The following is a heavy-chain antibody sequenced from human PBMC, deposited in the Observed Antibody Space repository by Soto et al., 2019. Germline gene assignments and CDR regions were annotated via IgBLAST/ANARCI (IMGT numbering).Heavy chain of an antibody. CDR2: TYCRSKWYN. CDR1: GDSVSSNSAA. V-gene: IGHV6-1*01. D-gene: IGHD5-18*01. Sequence: PSETLSLTCAISGDSVSSNSAAWNWIRQSPSRGLEWLGRTYCRSKWYNDYAVSVRSRITINPDTSKNQFSLQLNSVTPEDTAVYYCAARVGLRPDYYYMDVWGKGTTVTVSS. J-gene: IGHJ6*03. CDR3: AARVGLRPDYYYMDV.